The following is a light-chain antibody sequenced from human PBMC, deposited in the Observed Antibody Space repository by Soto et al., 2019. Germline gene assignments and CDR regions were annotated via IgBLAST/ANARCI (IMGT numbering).Light chain of an antibody. J-gene: IGKJ1*01. CDR3: KQYNSYWT. CDR2: DAS. Sequence: DIQMTQSPSTLSASVGDRVTITCRASQSISSWLAWYQQKPGKAPKLLIYDASSLESGVPSRFSGSGSGTEFTLTISSLQPDDFATYSCKQYNSYWTFGQGTKVDIK. V-gene: IGKV1-5*01. CDR1: QSISSW.